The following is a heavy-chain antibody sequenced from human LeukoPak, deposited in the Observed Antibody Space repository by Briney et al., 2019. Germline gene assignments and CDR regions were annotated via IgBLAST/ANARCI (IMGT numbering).Heavy chain of an antibody. Sequence: PSETLSLTCTVSGGSFSSHYWSWIRQPPGKGLEWIGYINYSGTTNYNPSLKSRVTLSVDTSKNQFSLRLTSVTAADTAVHYCARGPEGSGSYIFDYWGQGTLVIVSS. V-gene: IGHV4-59*11. J-gene: IGHJ4*02. CDR2: INYSGTT. CDR1: GGSFSSHY. CDR3: ARGPEGSGSYIFDY. D-gene: IGHD3-10*01.